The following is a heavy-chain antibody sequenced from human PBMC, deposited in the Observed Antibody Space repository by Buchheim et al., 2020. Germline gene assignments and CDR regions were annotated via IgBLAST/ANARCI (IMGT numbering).Heavy chain of an antibody. J-gene: IGHJ2*01. D-gene: IGHD4-17*01. CDR1: GFTFSSSD. CDR2: IGTADDT. CDR3: ARELADTVTWGWPFDL. V-gene: IGHV3-13*01. Sequence: EVQLVESGGGLVQPGGSLRLSCAASGFTFSSSDMHWVRQVTGKGLEWVSAIGTADDTYYADSVTGRFTISRENAKNSLYLQLNSLGAGDTAVYYCARELADTVTWGWPFDLWGQGTL.